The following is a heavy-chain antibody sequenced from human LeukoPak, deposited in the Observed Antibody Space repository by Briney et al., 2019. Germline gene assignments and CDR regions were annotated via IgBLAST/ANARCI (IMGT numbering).Heavy chain of an antibody. J-gene: IGHJ4*02. CDR3: TMGWRGTYYDPASY. CDR1: GYTFTTNW. CDR2: IHPADSDT. Sequence: GESLKISCKGSGYTFTTNWIGWVRQMPVKGLEWMAIIHPADSDTRYSPSFQGQVSISVDKSISTAYLQWSSLKASDTAMYYCTMGWRGTYYDPASYWSQGTLIIVSS. V-gene: IGHV5-51*01. D-gene: IGHD1-26*01.